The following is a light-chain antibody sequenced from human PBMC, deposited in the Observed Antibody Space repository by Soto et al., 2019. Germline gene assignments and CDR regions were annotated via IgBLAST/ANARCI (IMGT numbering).Light chain of an antibody. CDR3: QQYNGA. CDR2: DAS. V-gene: IGKV1-5*01. J-gene: IGKJ1*01. Sequence: GDRVTITCRASQSISSWLAWYQQKPGKAPKLLIYDASSLESGVPSRFSGSGSGTEFTLTISSLQPDDFATYYCQQYNGAFGPGTRV. CDR1: QSISSW.